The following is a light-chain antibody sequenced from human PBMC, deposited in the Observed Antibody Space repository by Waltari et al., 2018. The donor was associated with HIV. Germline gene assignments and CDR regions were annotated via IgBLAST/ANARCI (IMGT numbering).Light chain of an antibody. CDR2: DVN. CDR3: SSYIGAYTWV. Sequence: QSALTQPRSVSGSPGKSVTISCTGTSRDVGAYNYVSWYQQHTGKAPKLRIYDVNNRPSGVPDRFSGSKSGNTASLTISGLQADDEADYYCSSYIGAYTWVFGGGAKLTVL. J-gene: IGLJ3*02. V-gene: IGLV2-11*01. CDR1: SRDVGAYNY.